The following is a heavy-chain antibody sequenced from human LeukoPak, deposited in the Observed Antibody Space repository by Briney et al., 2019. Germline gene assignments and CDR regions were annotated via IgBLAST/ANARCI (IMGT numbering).Heavy chain of an antibody. CDR3: ARENYGDRTPGFDY. D-gene: IGHD4-17*01. V-gene: IGHV3-30-3*01. J-gene: IGHJ4*02. Sequence: GGSLRLSCAASGFTFSSYAMHWVRQAPGKGLEWVAVISYDGSNKYYADSVKGRFTISRDNSKNTLYLQMNSLRAEDTAVYYCARENYGDRTPGFDYWGQGTLVTVSS. CDR1: GFTFSSYA. CDR2: ISYDGSNK.